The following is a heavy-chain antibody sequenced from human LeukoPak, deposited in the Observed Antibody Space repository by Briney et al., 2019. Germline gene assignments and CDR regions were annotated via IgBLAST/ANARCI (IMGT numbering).Heavy chain of an antibody. Sequence: PSETLSLTCAVYGGSFSGYYWSWIRQPPGKGLEWIGEINHSGSTNYNPSLKSRVTISVDTSKDQFSLKLSSVTAAGTAVYYCVRVHCSSTGCYNVWFVLGGGGTGVSVSS. D-gene: IGHD2-2*02. V-gene: IGHV4-34*01. CDR2: INHSGST. J-gene: IGHJ5*02. CDR1: GGSFSGYY. CDR3: VRVHCSSTGCYNVWFVL.